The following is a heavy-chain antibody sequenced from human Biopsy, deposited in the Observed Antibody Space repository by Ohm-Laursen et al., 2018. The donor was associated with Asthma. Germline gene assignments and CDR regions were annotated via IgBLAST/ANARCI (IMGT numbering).Heavy chain of an antibody. CDR3: ARGYSGSDRIVYYYSGLEV. CDR2: LIPVLGTP. V-gene: IGHV1-69*01. D-gene: IGHD5-12*01. Sequence: SSVKVSCNASGDSFSNYAISWVRQAPGQGLEWMGGLIPVLGTPDHAQMFEGRVTITADESTSTAYMELSSLSSEDTAVYYCARGYSGSDRIVYYYSGLEVWGQGATVTVSS. J-gene: IGHJ6*02. CDR1: GDSFSNYA.